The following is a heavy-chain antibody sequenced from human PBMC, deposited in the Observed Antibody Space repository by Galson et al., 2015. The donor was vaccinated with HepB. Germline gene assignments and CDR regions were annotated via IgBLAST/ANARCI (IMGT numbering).Heavy chain of an antibody. CDR1: GYTFTGYY. Sequence: SVKVSCKASGYTFTGYYMHWLRQAPGQGLEWMGWFSPNRGGTSYAQKFQGRVTMTRDTSTTTDYMELSDLKSDDTAVSYCASWAGQALGFVGPFDYWGQGAQVTVSS. J-gene: IGHJ4*02. V-gene: IGHV1-2*02. CDR3: ASWAGQALGFVGPFDY. CDR2: FSPNRGGT. D-gene: IGHD1-26*01.